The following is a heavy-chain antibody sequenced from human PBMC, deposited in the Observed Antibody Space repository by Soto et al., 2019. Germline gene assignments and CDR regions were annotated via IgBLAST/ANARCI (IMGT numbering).Heavy chain of an antibody. CDR1: GFTFGTYA. CDR2: ISGSGDST. V-gene: IGHV3-23*01. CDR3: AKDRSVDSRDWFDP. Sequence: VQLLESGGGLVQPGGSLRLSCAASGFTFGTYAMSWVRQAPGKGLEWVSSISGSGDSTYYADSVKGRFTISRDNSKNTLYLQMNSLRAEDTAVYYCAKDRSVDSRDWFDPWGQGTLVTVSS. D-gene: IGHD5-12*01. J-gene: IGHJ5*02.